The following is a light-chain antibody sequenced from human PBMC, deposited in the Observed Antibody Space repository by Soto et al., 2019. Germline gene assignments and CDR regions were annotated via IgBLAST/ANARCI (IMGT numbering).Light chain of an antibody. J-gene: IGKJ3*01. CDR3: QQYNSYPPT. CDR1: QRINSW. Sequence: DIQMTQSPSTLSASVGDRVTITCRASQRINSWLAWYQQKPGKAPNLLIYKATSLEGGVPSRFSCSGSGTEFSLTISGLQPDDLATYYCQQYNSYPPTFGPGTKVDIK. CDR2: KAT. V-gene: IGKV1-5*03.